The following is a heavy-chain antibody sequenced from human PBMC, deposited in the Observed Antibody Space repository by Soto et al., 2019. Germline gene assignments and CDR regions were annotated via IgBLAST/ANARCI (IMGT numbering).Heavy chain of an antibody. CDR3: ARQTGD. D-gene: IGHD7-27*01. Sequence: QVQLVESGGGVVQPGRSLRLSCAASGFTFSSYAMHWVRQAPGKGLEWVAVISYDGSNKYDADSVKGRFTISRDNSKNTLYLQMNSLRAEDTAVYYCARQTGDWGQGTLVTVSS. J-gene: IGHJ4*02. CDR1: GFTFSSYA. CDR2: ISYDGSNK. V-gene: IGHV3-30-3*01.